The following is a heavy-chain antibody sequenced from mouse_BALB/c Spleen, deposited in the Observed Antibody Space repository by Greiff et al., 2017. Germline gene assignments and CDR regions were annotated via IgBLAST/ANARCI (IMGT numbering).Heavy chain of an antibody. CDR3: ARTSADYGSSYDWFAY. V-gene: IGHV5-12-1*01. Sequence: EVKVEESGGGLVKPGGSLKLSCAASGFAFSSYDMSWVRQTPEKRLEWVAYISSGGGSTYYPDTVKGRFTISRDNAKNTLYLQMSSLKSEDTAMYYCARTSADYGSSYDWFAYWGQGTLVTVSA. CDR1: GFAFSSYD. D-gene: IGHD1-1*01. CDR2: ISSGGGST. J-gene: IGHJ3*01.